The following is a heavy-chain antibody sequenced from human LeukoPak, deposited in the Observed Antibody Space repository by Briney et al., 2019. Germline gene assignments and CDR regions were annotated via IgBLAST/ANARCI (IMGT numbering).Heavy chain of an antibody. D-gene: IGHD3-22*01. Sequence: SQTLSLTCTVSGGSISSSSYYWGWIRQPPGKGLEWIGSIYYSGSTYYNPSLKSRVTISVDTSKNQFSLKLSSVTAADTAVYYCARAVGPDYYDSSGHVDYWGQGTLVTVSS. CDR1: GGSISSSSYY. CDR2: IYYSGST. V-gene: IGHV4-39*07. CDR3: ARAVGPDYYDSSGHVDY. J-gene: IGHJ4*02.